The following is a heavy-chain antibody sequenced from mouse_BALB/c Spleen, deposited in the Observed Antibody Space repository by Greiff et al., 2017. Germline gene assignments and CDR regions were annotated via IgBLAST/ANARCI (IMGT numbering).Heavy chain of an antibody. J-gene: IGHJ4*01. D-gene: IGHD2-10*02. CDR1: GYSITSDYA. CDR2: ISYSGST. V-gene: IGHV3-2*02. Sequence: EVQLVESGPGLVKPSQSLSLTCTVTGYSITSDYAWNWIRQFPGNKLEWMGYISYSGSTSYNPSLKSRISITRDTSKNQFFLQLNSVTTEDTATYYCARGYGRAMDYWGQGTSVTVSS. CDR3: ARGYGRAMDY.